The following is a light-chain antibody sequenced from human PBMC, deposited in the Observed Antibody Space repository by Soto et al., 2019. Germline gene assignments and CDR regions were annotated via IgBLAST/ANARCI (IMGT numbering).Light chain of an antibody. CDR2: GAS. CDR1: QTISSG. J-gene: IGKJ1*01. V-gene: IGKV3-20*01. Sequence: TLSGSVGHRATTSCPASQTISSGLAWYQQKPGQAPRLLIYGASSRATGIPDRFSGSGSGTDFTLTISRLEPEDFAVYYCQQYGSSPWPFGQGTKV. CDR3: QQYGSSPWP.